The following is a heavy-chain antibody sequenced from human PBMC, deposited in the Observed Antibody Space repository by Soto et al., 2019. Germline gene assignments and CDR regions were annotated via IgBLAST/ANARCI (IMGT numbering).Heavy chain of an antibody. D-gene: IGHD3-10*01. CDR2: ISHGGNEK. CDR3: AKVSSDRGYYYFAMDV. Sequence: QVQLLESGGGVVQPGRSLRLSCAASGFIFSSYAMHWVRQAPGKGLEWVAVISHGGNEKYYADSVEGRFTISRGNSKNMVYLQMNGLRPEDTAVYYCAKVSSDRGYYYFAMDVWGQGTTVTVSS. J-gene: IGHJ6*02. V-gene: IGHV3-30*18. CDR1: GFIFSSYA.